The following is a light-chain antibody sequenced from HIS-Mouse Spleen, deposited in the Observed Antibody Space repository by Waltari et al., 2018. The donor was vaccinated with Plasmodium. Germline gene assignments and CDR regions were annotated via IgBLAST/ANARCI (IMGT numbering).Light chain of an antibody. CDR2: VSS. CDR3: QQYNNWPRT. J-gene: IGKJ1*01. V-gene: IGKV3-15*01. CDR1: QSVSSN. Sequence: EIVMTQSPATLSVSPGDRATLSCRASQSVSSNLTWYQQKPGQAPRLLIYVSSTRATGIPARFSGSGSGTEFTLTISSMQSEDFAVYYCQQYNNWPRTFGQGTKVEIK.